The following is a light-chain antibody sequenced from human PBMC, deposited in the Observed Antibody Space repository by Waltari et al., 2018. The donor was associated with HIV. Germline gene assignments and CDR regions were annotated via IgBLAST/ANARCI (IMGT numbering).Light chain of an antibody. CDR1: QDISTW. J-gene: IGKJ4*01. Sequence: DIQMTQSPSSVSASVGDRVTISCRASQDISTWLAWYQQKPGKAPKLLIFGPSSLQRGVPSRFSGSGSGTDFTLTISSLQPEDFATYTCQQASSLPLTFGGGTTVEIK. V-gene: IGKV1-12*01. CDR3: QQASSLPLT. CDR2: GPS.